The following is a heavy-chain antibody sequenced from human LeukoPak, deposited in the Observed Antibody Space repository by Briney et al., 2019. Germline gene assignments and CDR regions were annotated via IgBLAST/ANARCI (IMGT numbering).Heavy chain of an antibody. CDR1: GFSFDKYA. V-gene: IGHV3-9*01. Sequence: PGGSLRLSCAASGFSFDKYAMHWVRQSPGKGLEWVSGISWDSGSRVYADAVKGRFTISRDNAKNSLYLQMNSRRAEDTAVYYCARGSTYYDSSGQVPFDYWGRGTLVTVSS. D-gene: IGHD3-22*01. CDR3: ARGSTYYDSSGQVPFDY. CDR2: ISWDSGSR. J-gene: IGHJ4*02.